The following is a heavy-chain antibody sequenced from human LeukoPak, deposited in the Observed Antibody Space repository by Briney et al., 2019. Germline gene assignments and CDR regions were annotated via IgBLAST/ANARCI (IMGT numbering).Heavy chain of an antibody. Sequence: GRSLRLSCAASGFTFSSYEMNWVRQAPGKGLEWVSYLSSSASTISYADSVKGRFTISRDNAKNSLYLQVNRLRAEDTAVYYCASQITVPYFDYWGQGTLVTVSS. D-gene: IGHD2-2*01. CDR2: LSSSASTI. V-gene: IGHV3-48*03. J-gene: IGHJ4*02. CDR3: ASQITVPYFDY. CDR1: GFTFSSYE.